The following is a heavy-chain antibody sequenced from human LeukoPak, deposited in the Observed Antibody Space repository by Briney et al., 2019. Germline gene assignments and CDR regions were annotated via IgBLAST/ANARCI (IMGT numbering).Heavy chain of an antibody. D-gene: IGHD3-16*01. Sequence: GGSLRLSCAASGFTFSSYGMHWVRQAPGKGLEWVAVISYDGSNKYYADSVKGRFTISRDNSKNTLHLQMNSLRAEDTAVYYCAKDPGGDVLLNWYFDLWGRGTLVTVSS. J-gene: IGHJ2*01. V-gene: IGHV3-30*18. CDR3: AKDPGGDVLLNWYFDL. CDR1: GFTFSSYG. CDR2: ISYDGSNK.